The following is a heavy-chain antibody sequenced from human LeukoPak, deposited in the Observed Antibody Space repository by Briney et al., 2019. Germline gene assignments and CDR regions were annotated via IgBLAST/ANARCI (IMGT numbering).Heavy chain of an antibody. J-gene: IGHJ4*02. D-gene: IGHD6-6*01. CDR1: CGSISNNNYY. V-gene: IGHV4-39*02. Sequence: PSETLSLTCTVSCGSISNNNYYWAWIRQPPGKGLECFGRIYYNGIHYYNPSLKSRVTISVETSKNHSSLRMSSVTAADTAVYYCARLWDSSSYLDYWGQGTLVTVSS. CDR3: ARLWDSSSYLDY. CDR2: IYYNGIH.